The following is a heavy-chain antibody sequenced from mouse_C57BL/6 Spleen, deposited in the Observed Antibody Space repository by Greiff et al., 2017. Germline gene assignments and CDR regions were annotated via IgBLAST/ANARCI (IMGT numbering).Heavy chain of an antibody. Sequence: QLQESGPELVKPGASVKISCKASGYAFSSSWMNWVKQRPGKGLEWIGRIYPGDGDTNYNGKFKGKATLTADKSSSTAYMQLSSLTSEDSAVYFCARSTTVVGDYWGQGTSVTVSS. J-gene: IGHJ4*01. CDR3: ARSTTVVGDY. D-gene: IGHD1-1*01. CDR2: IYPGDGDT. CDR1: GYAFSSSW. V-gene: IGHV1-82*01.